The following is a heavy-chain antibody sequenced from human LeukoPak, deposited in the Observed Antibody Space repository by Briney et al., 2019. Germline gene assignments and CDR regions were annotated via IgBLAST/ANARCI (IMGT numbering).Heavy chain of an antibody. CDR2: IFHTGST. Sequence: PSETLSLTCTVSGASMTSHYWTWMRQGPGTGLEWIGNIFHTGSTSYNPALESRVTISLDTSNNQFSLKMTSVTPADTAVYYCAKEGGPARPGLDSWGQGTLVTVSS. CDR1: GASMTSHY. V-gene: IGHV4-59*11. CDR3: AKEGGPARPGLDS. D-gene: IGHD6-6*01. J-gene: IGHJ4*02.